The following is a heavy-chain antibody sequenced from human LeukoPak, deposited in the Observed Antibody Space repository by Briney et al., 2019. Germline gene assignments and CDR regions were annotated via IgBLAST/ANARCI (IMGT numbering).Heavy chain of an antibody. CDR3: ARGRFIAAGYYTVDWYFDL. Sequence: PSETLSLTCAVYGGSFSGYYWSWIRQPPGKGLEWIGEINHSGSTNYNPSLKSRVTISVDTSKNQFSLKLSSVTAADTAVYYCARGRFIAAGYYTVDWYFDLWGRGTLVTVSS. V-gene: IGHV4-34*01. J-gene: IGHJ2*01. D-gene: IGHD3/OR15-3a*01. CDR1: GGSFSGYY. CDR2: INHSGST.